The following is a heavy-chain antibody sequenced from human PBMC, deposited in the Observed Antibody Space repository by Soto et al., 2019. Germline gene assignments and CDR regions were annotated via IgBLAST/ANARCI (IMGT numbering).Heavy chain of an antibody. CDR3: ARVRPYCGGYCPFAY. CDR2: IIPIFGTA. Sequence: QVQLVQSGAAVKKPGSSVKVSCKASGGTFSSYAISWVRQAPGQGLECMGGIIPIFGTANYAQKFQGRVTITADESSSTAYIVLSSLRSEATAVYYCARVRPYCGGYCPFAYWGKGTLVTVSS. V-gene: IGHV1-69*12. J-gene: IGHJ4*02. D-gene: IGHD2-21*02. CDR1: GGTFSSYA.